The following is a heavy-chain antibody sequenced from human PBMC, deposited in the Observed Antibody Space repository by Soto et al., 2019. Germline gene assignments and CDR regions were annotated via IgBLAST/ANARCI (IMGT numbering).Heavy chain of an antibody. CDR2: IRSSGEST. CDR3: AKGGRRVLIPMDV. V-gene: IGHV3-23*01. D-gene: IGHD2-8*01. J-gene: IGHJ6*02. Sequence: QMLESGGGLVQTGGSLRLSCTASGFTFSNYAMSWVRQAPGKGLEWVSGIRSSGESTYYADSVKGRLTISRDNSKNMLYLQINSLRAEDTAVYYCAKGGRRVLIPMDVWGQGTTVTVSS. CDR1: GFTFSNYA.